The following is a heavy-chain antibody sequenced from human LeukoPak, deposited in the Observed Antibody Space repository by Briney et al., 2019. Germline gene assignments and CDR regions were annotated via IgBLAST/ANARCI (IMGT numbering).Heavy chain of an antibody. D-gene: IGHD4-17*01. J-gene: IGHJ4*02. CDR2: IYYSGST. V-gene: IGHV4-39*07. CDR1: GGSISSSSYY. Sequence: ASETLSLTCTVSGGSISSSSYYWGWIRQPPGKGLEWIGSIYYSGSTYYNPSLKSRVTISVDKSKNQFSLKLSSVTAADTAVYYCARAAYGDSFDYWGQGTLVTVSS. CDR3: ARAAYGDSFDY.